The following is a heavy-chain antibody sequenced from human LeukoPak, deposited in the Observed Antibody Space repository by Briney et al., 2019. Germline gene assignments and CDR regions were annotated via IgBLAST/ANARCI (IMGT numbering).Heavy chain of an antibody. Sequence: KDSETLSLTCTVSGGSISSYYWSWIRQPAGKGLEWIGRIYTSGSTNYNPSLKSRVTMSVDTSKNQFSLKLSSVTAADTAVYYCAREQLLWLGESINYYMDVWGKGTTVTVSS. CDR2: IYTSGST. D-gene: IGHD3-10*01. CDR1: GGSISSYY. V-gene: IGHV4-4*07. CDR3: AREQLLWLGESINYYMDV. J-gene: IGHJ6*03.